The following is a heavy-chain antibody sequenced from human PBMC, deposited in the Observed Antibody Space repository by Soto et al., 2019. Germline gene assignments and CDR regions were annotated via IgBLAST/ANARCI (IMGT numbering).Heavy chain of an antibody. J-gene: IGHJ6*02. V-gene: IGHV3-23*01. CDR1: GFTFSSYA. Sequence: EVQLLESGGGLVQPGGSLRLSCAASGFTFSSYAMNWVRQAPGKGLEWVSGISGSGGSTYYADSVKGRFTISRDNSKNTLYLQMNSVRAEDTAVYYCAKDRFGEYFYYGMDVWGQGTTVTVSS. CDR2: ISGSGGST. CDR3: AKDRFGEYFYYGMDV. D-gene: IGHD3-10*01.